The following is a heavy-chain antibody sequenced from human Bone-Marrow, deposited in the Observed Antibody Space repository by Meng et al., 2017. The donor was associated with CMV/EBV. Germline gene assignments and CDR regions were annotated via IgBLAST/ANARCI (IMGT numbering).Heavy chain of an antibody. CDR2: INPSGGST. CDR3: AGALWSGYYISR. CDR1: GYMFTSYH. Sequence: ASVKVSCTTSGYMFTSYHMHWVRQAPGQGLECMGIINPSGGSTNYAQKFQGRVTMTRDTSTSTVYMELSSLRSENTAVYYCAGALWSGYYISRWGQGTLVTVYS. D-gene: IGHD3-3*01. J-gene: IGHJ1*01. V-gene: IGHV1-46*01.